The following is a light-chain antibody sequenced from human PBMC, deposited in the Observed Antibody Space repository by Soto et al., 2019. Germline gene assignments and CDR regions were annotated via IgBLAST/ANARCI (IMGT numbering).Light chain of an antibody. CDR1: QSIGTW. CDR3: QQYNSYPLT. J-gene: IGKJ1*01. V-gene: IGKV1-5*03. CDR2: QAS. Sequence: DIQMTQSPSTLSASVGDRVSITCRASQSIGTWLAWYQQKPGKAPKLLIYQASSLESGVPPRFSGSGSGTEFTLTISSLQPDDFATYYCQQYNSYPLTFGQGTKVDIK.